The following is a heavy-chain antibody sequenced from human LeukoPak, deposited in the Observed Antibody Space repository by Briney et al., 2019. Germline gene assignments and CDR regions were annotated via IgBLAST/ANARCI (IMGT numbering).Heavy chain of an antibody. J-gene: IGHJ4*02. Sequence: PSETLSLTCTVSGGSISSYYWSWIRQPPGKGLEWIGYIYYSGSTNYNPSLKGRVTLSVDKSRNQFSLNLNSVTAADTAVYYCATRGFQENYFDFWGQGTLVTVSS. CDR3: ATRGFQENYFDF. V-gene: IGHV4-59*12. CDR2: IYYSGST. CDR1: GGSISSYY.